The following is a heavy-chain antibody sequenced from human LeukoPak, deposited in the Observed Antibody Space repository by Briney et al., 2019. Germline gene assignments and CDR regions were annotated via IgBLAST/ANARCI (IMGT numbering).Heavy chain of an antibody. CDR3: ARDREGLHAFDI. D-gene: IGHD3-3*01. CDR2: IYYSGST. Sequence: PSETLSLTCTVSGGSISSGDYYWSWIRQPPGKGLEWIGYIYYSGSTNYNPSLKSRVTISVDTSKNQFSLKLSSVTAADTAVYYCARDREGLHAFDIWGQGTMVTVSS. V-gene: IGHV4-61*08. J-gene: IGHJ3*02. CDR1: GGSISSGDYY.